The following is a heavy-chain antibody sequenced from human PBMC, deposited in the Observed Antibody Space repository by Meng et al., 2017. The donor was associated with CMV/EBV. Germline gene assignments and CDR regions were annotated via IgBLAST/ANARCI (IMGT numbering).Heavy chain of an antibody. J-gene: IGHJ4*02. CDR2: INPSGGST. D-gene: IGHD6-13*01. Sequence: ATVKVSCKASGYTFTSYYMHWVRQAPGQGLEWMGIINPSGGSTSYAQKFQGRVTMTRDTSTSTVYMELSSLRSEDTAVYYCARFPYSRSLGIYYFDYWGQGTLVTVSS. V-gene: IGHV1-46*01. CDR3: ARFPYSRSLGIYYFDY. CDR1: GYTFTSYY.